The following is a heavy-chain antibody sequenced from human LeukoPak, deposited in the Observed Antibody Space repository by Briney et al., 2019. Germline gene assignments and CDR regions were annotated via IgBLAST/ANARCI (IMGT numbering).Heavy chain of an antibody. D-gene: IGHD1-26*01. J-gene: IGHJ6*02. CDR1: GYSFTNYW. CDR3: ARQGRAEYYYYGMDV. CDR2: LYPGDSDT. V-gene: IGHV5-51*01. Sequence: GESLKISCKGSGYSFTNYWIAWVRQMPGKGLEWMGILYPGDSDTRYSPSFQGHVTISADKSISTAYLQWSSLKASDTAMYYCARQGRAEYYYYGMDVWGQGTTVTVSS.